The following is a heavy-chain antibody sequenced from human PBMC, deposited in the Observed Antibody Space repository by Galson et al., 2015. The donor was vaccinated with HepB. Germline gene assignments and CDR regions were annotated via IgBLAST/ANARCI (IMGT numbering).Heavy chain of an antibody. CDR2: ISAYDGNA. D-gene: IGHD2-15*01. Sequence: SVKVSCKASGYIFINYIITWVRQAPGQGLEWMGWISAYDGNANYAQKFQGRVTMTTDTSTSTVYMELSGLTSEDTAVYYCASGADCSGGSCHEDSWGQGTLVTVSS. CDR3: ASGADCSGGSCHEDS. V-gene: IGHV1-18*01. CDR1: GYIFINYI. J-gene: IGHJ4*02.